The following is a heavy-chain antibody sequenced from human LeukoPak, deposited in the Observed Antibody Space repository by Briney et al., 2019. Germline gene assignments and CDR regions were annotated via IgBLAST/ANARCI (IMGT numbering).Heavy chain of an antibody. CDR3: ASAILPSYYYGSGSPTPPFDY. CDR2: ISSSRRYI. D-gene: IGHD3-10*01. V-gene: IGHV3-21*01. J-gene: IGHJ4*02. Sequence: GGSLRLSCAASGFTFSSYSMNWVRQAPGKGLEWVSSISSSRRYIYYADSVKGRFTISRDNAKNSLYLQMNSLRAEDTAVSYCASAILPSYYYGSGSPTPPFDYWGQGTLVTVSS. CDR1: GFTFSSYS.